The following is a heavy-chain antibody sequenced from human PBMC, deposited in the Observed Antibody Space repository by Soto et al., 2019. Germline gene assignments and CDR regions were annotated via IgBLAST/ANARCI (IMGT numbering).Heavy chain of an antibody. V-gene: IGHV4-59*01. Sequence: LSLTCTVSGGSISSYYWSWIRQPPGKGLEWIGYIYYSGSTNYNPSLKSRVTISVDTSKNQFSLKLSSVTAADTAVYYCARGDYGGIDYWGQGTLVTVSS. CDR3: ARGDYGGIDY. CDR2: IYYSGST. J-gene: IGHJ4*02. D-gene: IGHD4-17*01. CDR1: GGSISSYY.